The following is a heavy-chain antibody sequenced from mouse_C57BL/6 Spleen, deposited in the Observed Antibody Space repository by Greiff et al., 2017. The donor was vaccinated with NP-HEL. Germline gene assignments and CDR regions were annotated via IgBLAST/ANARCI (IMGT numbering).Heavy chain of an antibody. CDR3: ARRDPLYWYFDV. V-gene: IGHV2-2*01. CDR1: GFSLTSYG. J-gene: IGHJ1*03. CDR2: IWSGGST. Sequence: QVQLQQSGPGLVQPSQSLSITCTVSGFSLTSYGVHWVRQSPGKGLEWLGVIWSGGSTDYNAAFISRLSISKDNSKSQVFFKMNSLQADDTAIYYCARRDPLYWYFDVWGTGTTVTVSS.